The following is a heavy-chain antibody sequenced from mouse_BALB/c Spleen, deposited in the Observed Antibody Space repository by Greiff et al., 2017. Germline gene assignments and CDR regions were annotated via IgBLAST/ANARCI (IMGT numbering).Heavy chain of an antibody. V-gene: IGHV2-9*02. D-gene: IGHD2-2*01. CDR3: ARDGDYGYDEGYFDV. CDR2: IWAGGST. J-gene: IGHJ1*01. CDR1: GFSLTSYG. Sequence: QVQLKESGPGLVAPSQSLSITCTVSGFSLTSYGVHWVRQPPGKGLEWLGVIWAGGSTNYNSALMSRLSISKDNSKSQVFLKMNSLQTDDTAMYYCARDGDYGYDEGYFDVWGAGTTVTVSS.